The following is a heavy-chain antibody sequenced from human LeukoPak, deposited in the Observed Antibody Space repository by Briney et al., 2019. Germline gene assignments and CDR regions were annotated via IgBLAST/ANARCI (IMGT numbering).Heavy chain of an antibody. Sequence: PGGSLRLSRAASGFTFSSYAMHWVRQAPGKGLEWVSSISSSSYIYYADSVKGRFTISRDNAKNSLYLQMNSLRAEDTAVYYCARDPDYYGSGSPRRYYYMDVWGKGTTVTVSS. J-gene: IGHJ6*03. CDR1: GFTFSSYA. CDR3: ARDPDYYGSGSPRRYYYMDV. V-gene: IGHV3-21*01. D-gene: IGHD3-10*01. CDR2: ISSSSYI.